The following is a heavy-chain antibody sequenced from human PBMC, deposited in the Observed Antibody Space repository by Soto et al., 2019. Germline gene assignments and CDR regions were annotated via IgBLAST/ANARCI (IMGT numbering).Heavy chain of an antibody. Sequence: GGSLRLSCAASGFTFDDYAMHWVRQAPGKGLEWVSGISWNSGSIGYADSVKGRFTISRDNAKNSLYLQMNSLRAEDTALYYCAKAAGSSSELEFDYWGQGTLVTVSS. V-gene: IGHV3-9*01. CDR1: GFTFDDYA. J-gene: IGHJ4*02. D-gene: IGHD6-13*01. CDR3: AKAAGSSSELEFDY. CDR2: ISWNSGSI.